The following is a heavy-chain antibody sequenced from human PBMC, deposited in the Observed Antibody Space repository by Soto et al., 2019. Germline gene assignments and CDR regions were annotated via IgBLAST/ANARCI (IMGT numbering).Heavy chain of an antibody. CDR2: IYWDDDK. CDR3: AHTPKGVLRYFDWLSIRNNWFDP. D-gene: IGHD3-9*01. J-gene: IGHJ5*02. V-gene: IGHV2-5*02. Sequence: QITLKESGPTLVKPTQTLTLTCTFSGFSLSTSGVGVGWIRQPPGKALEWLALIYWDDDKRYSPSLKSRLTITKDTSKNQVVLTMTNMDPVDTATCYCAHTPKGVLRYFDWLSIRNNWFDPWGQGTLVTVSS. CDR1: GFSLSTSGVG.